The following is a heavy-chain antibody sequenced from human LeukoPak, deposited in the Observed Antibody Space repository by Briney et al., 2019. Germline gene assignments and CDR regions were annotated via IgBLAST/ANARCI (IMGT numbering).Heavy chain of an antibody. Sequence: GGSLRLSCAASGFTFSTYWMHWVRQAPGKGLVWVSRINSDGSSTSYADSVKGRFTISRDNAKNTLYLQMNSLRAEDTAMYYCARVGPDGINYYYYYGMDVWGQGTTVTVSS. D-gene: IGHD1-14*01. CDR3: ARVGPDGINYYYYYGMDV. J-gene: IGHJ6*02. CDR1: GFTFSTYW. V-gene: IGHV3-74*01. CDR2: INSDGSST.